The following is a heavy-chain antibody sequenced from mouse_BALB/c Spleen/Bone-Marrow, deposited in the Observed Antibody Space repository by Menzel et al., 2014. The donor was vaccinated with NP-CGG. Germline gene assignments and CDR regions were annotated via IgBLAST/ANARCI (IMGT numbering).Heavy chain of an antibody. V-gene: IGHV1-7*01. CDR1: GYTFTDTW. CDR2: INPSTGYA. Sequence: VKLMESGAELAKPGASVKMSCKASGYTFTDTWIHWIKQRPGQGLEWIGYINPSTGYAEYNQNFKDKATLTVDKSSSTAYMQLSSLTSEDSAVYYCARDYWGQGTTLTVPS. CDR3: ARDY. J-gene: IGHJ2*01.